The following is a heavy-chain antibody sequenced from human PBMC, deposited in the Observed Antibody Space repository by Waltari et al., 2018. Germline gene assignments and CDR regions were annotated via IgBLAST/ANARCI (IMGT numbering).Heavy chain of an antibody. D-gene: IGHD3-3*01. CDR1: GFMFEDSA. CDR2: ISWNSNNI. V-gene: IGHV3-9*01. J-gene: IGHJ4*02. Sequence: EVQLVESGGGLVQPGKSLRLSCVASGFMFEDSAMHWVRQVPGKGLEWLSGISWNSNNIVYADSVKGRFTISRDNAENSLYLLMNNLRAEDTALYYCVRDAFGNTIGGVFDYWGQGTLLTVS. CDR3: VRDAFGNTIGGVFDY.